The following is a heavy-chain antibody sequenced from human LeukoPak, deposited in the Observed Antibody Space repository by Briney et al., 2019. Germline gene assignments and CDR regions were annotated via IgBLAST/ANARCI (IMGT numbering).Heavy chain of an antibody. CDR3: ARGAYYDSSGYSDY. D-gene: IGHD3-22*01. V-gene: IGHV3-53*01. Sequence: GGSLRLSCEASGFTVSSNYMSWVRQAPGKGLEWVSVIYSGGSTYYADSVKGRFTISRDNSKNTLYLQMNSLRAEDTAVYYCARGAYYDSSGYSDYWGQGTLVTVSS. J-gene: IGHJ4*02. CDR1: GFTVSSNY. CDR2: IYSGGST.